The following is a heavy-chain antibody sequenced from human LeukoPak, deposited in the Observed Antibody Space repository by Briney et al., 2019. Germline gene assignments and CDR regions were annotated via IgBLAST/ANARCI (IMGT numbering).Heavy chain of an antibody. CDR2: INPNTGGT. J-gene: IGHJ6*03. V-gene: IGHV1-2*02. D-gene: IGHD3/OR15-3a*01. Sequence: ASVKVSCKASGYTFSGYYIHWVRRAPGQGLEWMGWINPNTGGTKYAQRFQDRVTMTRDTSISTAYMEVSRLRSDDTAVYYCARDHGFLDPRGERLGSYMDVWGKGTTVTVSS. CDR1: GYTFSGYY. CDR3: ARDHGFLDPRGERLGSYMDV.